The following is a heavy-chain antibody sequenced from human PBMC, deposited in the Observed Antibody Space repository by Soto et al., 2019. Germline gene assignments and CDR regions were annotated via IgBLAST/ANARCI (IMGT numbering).Heavy chain of an antibody. CDR1: GFTVSNNY. CDR2: IYSGGST. Sequence: EMPLVESGGGLVQPGGSLRLSCAASGFTVSNNYINWVRQAPGKGLEWVSVIYSGGSTYYADSVKGRFTISRDNSKNTLYLQMNSLRAEDTAVYYCARGGPPTSNWFDPWGQGTLVTVSS. CDR3: ARGGPPTSNWFDP. V-gene: IGHV3-66*01. D-gene: IGHD1-26*01. J-gene: IGHJ5*02.